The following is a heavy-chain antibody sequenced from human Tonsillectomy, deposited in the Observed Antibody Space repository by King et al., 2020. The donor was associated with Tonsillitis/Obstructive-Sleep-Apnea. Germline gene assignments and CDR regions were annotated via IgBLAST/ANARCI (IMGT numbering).Heavy chain of an antibody. CDR3: ARAQTYCSGGSCYGEDFDY. D-gene: IGHD2-15*01. CDR1: GYTFTGYY. J-gene: IGHJ4*02. CDR2: INPNSGGT. Sequence: QLVQSGAEVKKPGASVKVSCKASGYTFTGYYMHWVRQAPGQGLAWMGWINPNSGGTNYAQKCQGWVTMTRETSISTAYMELSRLRSDDTAVYYCARAQTYCSGGSCYGEDFDYWGQGTLVTVSS. V-gene: IGHV1-2*04.